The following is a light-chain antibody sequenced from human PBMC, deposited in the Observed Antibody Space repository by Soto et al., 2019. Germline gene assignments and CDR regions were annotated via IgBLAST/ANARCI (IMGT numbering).Light chain of an antibody. J-gene: IGLJ1*01. Sequence: QSVLTQPPSVYGAPGQTVTISCTGTSSNIGARVDVHWYQHLPGLAPKLLIYANNIRPSGVPDRFSGSKSGSSASLAISGLQAEDEGDYYCQSYDSSLSGSYAFGTGTKVTVL. V-gene: IGLV1-40*01. CDR2: ANN. CDR1: SSNIGARVD. CDR3: QSYDSSLSGSYA.